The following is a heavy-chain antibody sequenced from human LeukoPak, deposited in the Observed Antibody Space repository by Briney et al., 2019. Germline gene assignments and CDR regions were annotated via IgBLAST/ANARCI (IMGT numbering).Heavy chain of an antibody. D-gene: IGHD2-2*01. V-gene: IGHV3-30*02. CDR2: IRYDGSNK. J-gene: IGHJ4*02. Sequence: GGSLRLSCAASGFTFSSYGMHWVRQAPGKGLEWVAFIRYDGSNKYYADSVKGRFTISRDNSKNTLYLEMNSLRAEDTAVYYCAKADCSSTTCPGGSFDYWGQGTLVTVSS. CDR3: AKADCSSTTCPGGSFDY. CDR1: GFTFSSYG.